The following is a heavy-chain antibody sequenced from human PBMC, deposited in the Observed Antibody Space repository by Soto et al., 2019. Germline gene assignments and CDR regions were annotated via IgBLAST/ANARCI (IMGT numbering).Heavy chain of an antibody. D-gene: IGHD2-2*01. Sequence: GGSLRLSCTVSGFTFINAWRNWVRQAPGKGPELVGLIRSNADGGTADYTPPVQGRFTISRDDSKNTLYLQMNSLRAEDTAVYYCAKGLRYCSSTSCYYQFDYWGQGTLVTVSS. J-gene: IGHJ4*02. CDR1: GFTFINAW. V-gene: IGHV3-15*07. CDR2: IRSNADGGTA. CDR3: AKGLRYCSSTSCYYQFDY.